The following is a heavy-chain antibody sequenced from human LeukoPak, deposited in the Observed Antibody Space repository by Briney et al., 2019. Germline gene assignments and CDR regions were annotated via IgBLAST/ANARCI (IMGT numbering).Heavy chain of an antibody. CDR3: ARRGSYTQHFDY. CDR1: GFTFSSYS. J-gene: IGHJ4*02. CDR2: IYSGGST. D-gene: IGHD1-26*01. Sequence: PGGSLRLSCAASGFTFSSYSMNWVRQAPGKGLEWVSVIYSGGSTYYADSVKGRFTISRDNSKNTLYLQMNSLRAEDTAVYYCARRGSYTQHFDYWGQGTLVTVSS. V-gene: IGHV3-53*01.